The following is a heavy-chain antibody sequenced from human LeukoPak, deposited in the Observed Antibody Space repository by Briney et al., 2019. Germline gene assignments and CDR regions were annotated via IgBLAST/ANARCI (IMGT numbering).Heavy chain of an antibody. V-gene: IGHV3-48*04. CDR1: GFTFSSYS. CDR2: ISSSSSTI. CDR3: ARVIRRPLLYYMDV. Sequence: GSLRLSCAASGFTFSSYSMNWVRQAPGKGLEWVSYISSSSSTIYYADSVKGRFTISRDNAKNSPYLQMNSLRAEDTAVYYCARVIRRPLLYYMDVWGKGTTVTVSS. J-gene: IGHJ6*03. D-gene: IGHD1-26*01.